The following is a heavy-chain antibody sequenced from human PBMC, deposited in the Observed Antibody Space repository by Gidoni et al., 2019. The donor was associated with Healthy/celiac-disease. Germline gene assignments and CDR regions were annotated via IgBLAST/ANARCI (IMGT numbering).Heavy chain of an antibody. V-gene: IGHV3-15*01. J-gene: IGHJ4*02. CDR3: TTDQAYDSSGYYAGGRYYFDY. Sequence: SWVRQAPGKGLEWVGRIKSKTDGGTTDYAAPVKGRFTISRDDSKNTLYLQMNSLKTEDTAVYYCTTDQAYDSSGYYAGGRYYFDYWGQGTLVTVSS. CDR2: IKSKTDGGTT. D-gene: IGHD3-22*01.